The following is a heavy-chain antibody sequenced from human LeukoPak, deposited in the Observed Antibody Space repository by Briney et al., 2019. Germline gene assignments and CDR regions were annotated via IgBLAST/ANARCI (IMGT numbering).Heavy chain of an antibody. CDR3: ARRGYSSGWPRVKWFDP. Sequence: PSETLSLTCAVYGGSFSGYYWSWIRQPPGKGLEWIGEINHSGSTNYNPSLKSRVTISVDTSKNQFSLKLSSVTAADMAVYYCARRGYSSGWPRVKWFDPWGQGTLVTVSS. D-gene: IGHD6-19*01. CDR2: INHSGST. CDR1: GGSFSGYY. V-gene: IGHV4-34*01. J-gene: IGHJ5*02.